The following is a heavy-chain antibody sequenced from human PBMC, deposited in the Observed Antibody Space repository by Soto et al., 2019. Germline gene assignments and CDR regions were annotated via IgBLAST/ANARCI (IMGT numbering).Heavy chain of an antibody. J-gene: IGHJ5*02. Sequence: PGGSLRLSCAASGFTVSSNYMSWVRQAPGKGLEWVSVIYSGGSTYYADSVKGRFTISRDNSKNTLYLQMNSLRAEDTAVYYCARDENLGWGWFDPWGQGTLVTVSS. CDR1: GFTVSSNY. V-gene: IGHV3-53*01. CDR2: IYSGGST. CDR3: ARDENLGWGWFDP. D-gene: IGHD3-10*01.